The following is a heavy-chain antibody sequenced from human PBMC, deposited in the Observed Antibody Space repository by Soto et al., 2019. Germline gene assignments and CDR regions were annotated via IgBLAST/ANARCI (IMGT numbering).Heavy chain of an antibody. J-gene: IGHJ4*02. V-gene: IGHV3-30*18. D-gene: IGHD5-18*01. CDR1: GFTFSSYG. CDR2: ISYDGSNK. Sequence: QVQLVESGGGGVQPGGSLRLSCAASGFTFSSYGMHWVRQAPGKGLEWVAVISYDGSNKYYADSVKGRFTISRDNSKNTLYLQMNSLRAEDTAVYYCAKGSTAMTYFDYWGQGTLVTVSS. CDR3: AKGSTAMTYFDY.